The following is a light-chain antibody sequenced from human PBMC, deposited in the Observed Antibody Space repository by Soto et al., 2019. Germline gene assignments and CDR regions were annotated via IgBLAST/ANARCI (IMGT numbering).Light chain of an antibody. CDR3: CSYTSSSTLV. CDR1: SSDVGGYNY. CDR2: DVN. Sequence: QSVLTQPASVSGSPGQSITISCTGTSSDVGGYNYVSWYKQHPGKAPKLMIYDVNNRPSGVSNRFSGSKSGNTASLTISGLQAEDEADYYCCSYTSSSTLVFGGGTKLTVL. V-gene: IGLV2-14*01. J-gene: IGLJ2*01.